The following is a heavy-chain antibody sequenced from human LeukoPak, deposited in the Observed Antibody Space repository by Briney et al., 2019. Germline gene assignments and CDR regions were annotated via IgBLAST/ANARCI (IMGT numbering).Heavy chain of an antibody. CDR3: AKYVTQYYFDY. J-gene: IGHJ4*02. CDR1: GFSFSSYA. D-gene: IGHD2-21*02. V-gene: IGHV3-23*01. Sequence: PGGSLRLSCTASGFSFSSYAMSWVRQAPGKGLEWVSAISGGGGSTYYADSVKGRFTISRDNSKNTLYLQMNSLRAEDTAVYYCAKYVTQYYFDYWGQGTLVTVSS. CDR2: ISGGGGST.